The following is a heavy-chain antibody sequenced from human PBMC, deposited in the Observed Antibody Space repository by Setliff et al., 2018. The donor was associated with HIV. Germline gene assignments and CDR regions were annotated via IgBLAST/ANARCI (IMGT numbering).Heavy chain of an antibody. J-gene: IGHJ4*02. CDR1: GYSISSGYY. CDR3: ARGSQRWLQSDSRYYFDY. V-gene: IGHV4-38-2*02. Sequence: SSETLSLTCTVSGYSISSGYYWGWIRQPPGKGLEWIGSTYHSGSTYYNPSLKSRVTISVDTSKNQFSLKLSSVTAADTAVYYCARGSQRWLQSDSRYYFDYWGQGTLVTVSS. CDR2: TYHSGST. D-gene: IGHD5-12*01.